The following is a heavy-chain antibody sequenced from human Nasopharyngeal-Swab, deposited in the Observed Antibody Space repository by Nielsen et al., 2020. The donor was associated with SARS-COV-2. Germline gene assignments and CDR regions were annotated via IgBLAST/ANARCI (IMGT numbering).Heavy chain of an antibody. J-gene: IGHJ4*02. V-gene: IGHV1-2*02. CDR1: GYTFTGYY. CDR3: ATPGYRSGHYFFDN. CDR2: IDPNNGVT. D-gene: IGHD5-18*01. Sequence: ASVKVSCKASGYTFTGYYIHWVRQAPGQGLEWMGWIDPNNGVTSYGENFQGRVTITSDTSTSTAYMELSSLTSEDTAIYYCATPGYRSGHYFFDNWGQGTLVTVSS.